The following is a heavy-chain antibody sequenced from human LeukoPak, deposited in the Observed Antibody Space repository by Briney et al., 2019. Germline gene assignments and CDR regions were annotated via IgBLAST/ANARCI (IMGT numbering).Heavy chain of an antibody. Sequence: PSETLSLTCTVSGDSISSATYYWGWIRQPPGKGLEWIVSFRYSGSTYYNPSLKRRVTISVDTSKNQFSLNMTSVTAADTAIYYCARDTKYNNRYYPLDPFDFWGQGTMVSVSS. CDR1: GDSISSATYY. CDR3: ARDTKYNNRYYPLDPFDF. D-gene: IGHD2/OR15-2a*01. CDR2: FRYSGST. J-gene: IGHJ3*01. V-gene: IGHV4-39*07.